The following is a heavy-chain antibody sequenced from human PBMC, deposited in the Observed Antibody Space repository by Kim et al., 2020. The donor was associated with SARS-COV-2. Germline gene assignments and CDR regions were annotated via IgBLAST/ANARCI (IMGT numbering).Heavy chain of an antibody. D-gene: IGHD5-12*01. CDR3: ARLEYSGYDTDY. Sequence: SETRSLTCTVSGGSISSSSYYWGWIRQPPGKGLEWIGSIYYSGSTYYNPSLKSRVTISVDTSKNQFSLKLSSVTAADTVVYYCARLEYSGYDTDYWGQGTLFTVSS. J-gene: IGHJ4*02. V-gene: IGHV4-39*01. CDR2: IYYSGST. CDR1: GGSISSSSYY.